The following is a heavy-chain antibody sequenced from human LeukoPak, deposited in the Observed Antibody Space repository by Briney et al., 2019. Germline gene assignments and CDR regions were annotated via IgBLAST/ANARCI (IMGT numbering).Heavy chain of an antibody. CDR1: GYTFTSYD. D-gene: IGHD2-21*02. CDR3: ARVGCSGGDCQILDY. V-gene: IGHV1-8*01. CDR2: MNPNSGNT. J-gene: IGHJ4*02. Sequence: GASVKVSCKASGYTFTSYDINWVRQATGQGLEWMGWMNPNSGNTGYAQKFQGRVTITADKSTSTAYMELSSLRSEDTAVYYCARVGCSGGDCQILDYWGQGTLVTVSS.